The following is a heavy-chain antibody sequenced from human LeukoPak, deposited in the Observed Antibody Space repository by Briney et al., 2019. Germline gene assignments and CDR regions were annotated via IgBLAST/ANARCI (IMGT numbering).Heavy chain of an antibody. CDR2: VHHSRGT. J-gene: IGHJ4*02. D-gene: IGHD3-3*01. Sequence: SETLSLTCAVYGGSFSGYYCTWIRQSPGKGLEWIGEVHHSRGTSYNPSLKGRVSMSLDTSEKQFPLKLTSVTDADTGVYYCARATADFWSALSALPNYWGQGTLVTVSS. CDR3: ARATADFWSALSALPNY. V-gene: IGHV4-34*01. CDR1: GGSFSGYY.